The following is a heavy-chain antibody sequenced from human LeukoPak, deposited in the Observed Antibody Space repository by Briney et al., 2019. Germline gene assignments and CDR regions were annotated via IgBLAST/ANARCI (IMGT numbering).Heavy chain of an antibody. V-gene: IGHV6-1*01. D-gene: IGHD6-13*01. CDR1: GDSVSSNSAT. CDR3: ARGPAGTGAFDI. J-gene: IGHJ3*02. Sequence: SQTLSLTCAMSGDSVSSNSATWNWTRQSPSRGLEWLGRTYYRSKWYNEYAVSVKSPITINPDTSKNQFSLQLNSVTPEDTAVYYCARGPAGTGAFDIWGQGTMVTVSS. CDR2: TYYRSKWYN.